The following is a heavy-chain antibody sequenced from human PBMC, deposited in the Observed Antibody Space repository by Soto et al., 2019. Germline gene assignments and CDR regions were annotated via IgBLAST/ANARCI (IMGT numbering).Heavy chain of an antibody. CDR3: ASGELEWAIYYYYYYGMDV. CDR1: GGYFSGYY. D-gene: IGHD3-3*01. J-gene: IGHJ6*02. V-gene: IGHV4-34*01. CDR2: INHSGST. Sequence: PSETLSLTRAVYGGYFSGYYWSWIRQPPGKGLEWIGEINHSGSTNYNPSLKSRVTISVDTSKNQFSLKLSSVTAADTAAYYCASGELEWAIYYYYYYGMDVWGQGTTV.